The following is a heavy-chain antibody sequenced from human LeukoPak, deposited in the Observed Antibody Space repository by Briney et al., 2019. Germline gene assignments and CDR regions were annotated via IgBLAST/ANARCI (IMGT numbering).Heavy chain of an antibody. D-gene: IGHD6-13*01. Sequence: ASVKVSCKASGYTFTSYDINWVRQATGQGLEWMGWMNPNSGNTGYAQKFQGRVTMTRNTSISTAYMELSSLRSEDTSVYYCARMGEQQLFRPPLLYGMDVWGQGTTVTVSS. V-gene: IGHV1-8*01. CDR1: GYTFTSYD. J-gene: IGHJ6*02. CDR2: MNPNSGNT. CDR3: ARMGEQQLFRPPLLYGMDV.